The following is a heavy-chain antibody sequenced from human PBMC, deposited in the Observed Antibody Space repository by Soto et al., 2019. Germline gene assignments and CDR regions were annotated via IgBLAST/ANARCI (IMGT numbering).Heavy chain of an antibody. Sequence: EVQLVETGGGLMQPGGSLRLSCAASGFSVSSNYMSWVRQAPGKGLQWLSVVYSGGSGNYADSVKGRCTSSRDNSKNTVYLPLNSLRVEDTAVYYCARVWGWHFDLWGRGTLVTVSS. CDR1: GFSVSSNY. D-gene: IGHD7-27*01. J-gene: IGHJ2*01. CDR2: VYSGGSG. CDR3: ARVWGWHFDL. V-gene: IGHV3-53*02.